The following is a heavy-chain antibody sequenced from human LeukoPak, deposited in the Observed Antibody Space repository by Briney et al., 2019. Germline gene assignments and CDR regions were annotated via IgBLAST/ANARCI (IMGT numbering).Heavy chain of an antibody. CDR2: IYYSGST. CDR3: ARETPYGSGSYPFDY. Sequence: SETLSLTCTVSGDSISSYYCSWIRQPPGKGLEWIGYIYYSGSTSYNPSLKSRVTISLDTSNNQFSLKLRSVTAADTAVYYCARETPYGSGSYPFDYWGQGILVTVSS. D-gene: IGHD3-10*01. J-gene: IGHJ4*02. CDR1: GDSISSYY. V-gene: IGHV4-59*01.